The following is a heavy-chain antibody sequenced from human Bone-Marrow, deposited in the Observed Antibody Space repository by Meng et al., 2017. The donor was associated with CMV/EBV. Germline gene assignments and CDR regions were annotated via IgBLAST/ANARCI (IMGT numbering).Heavy chain of an antibody. D-gene: IGHD6-13*01. J-gene: IGHJ4*02. CDR3: ARHARAGTSGETDY. CDR2: ISSSGSTI. V-gene: IGHV3-48*03. Sequence: GGSLRLSCAASGFTFSSYEMNWVRQAPGKGLEWVSYISSSGSTIYYADSVKGRFTISRDNAKNTLYLQMNSLRAEDTAVYYCARHARAGTSGETDYWGQGTLVTVSS. CDR1: GFTFSSYE.